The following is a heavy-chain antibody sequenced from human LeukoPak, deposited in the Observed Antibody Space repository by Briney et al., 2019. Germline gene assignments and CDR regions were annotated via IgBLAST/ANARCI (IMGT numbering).Heavy chain of an antibody. CDR2: ISVSGNT. CDR3: AKDLFPRKAVAGHDAFDI. Sequence: GGSLRLSCAASGFTLSSYAMSWVRQAPGKGLEWVSAISVSGNTYHADSVKGRFTISRDNSKNTLYLQMNSLRAEDTAVYYCAKDLFPRKAVAGHDAFDIWGQGTMVTVSS. J-gene: IGHJ3*02. D-gene: IGHD6-19*01. CDR1: GFTLSSYA. V-gene: IGHV3-23*01.